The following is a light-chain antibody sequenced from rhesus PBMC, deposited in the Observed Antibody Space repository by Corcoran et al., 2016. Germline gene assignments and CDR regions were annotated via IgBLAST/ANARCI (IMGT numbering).Light chain of an antibody. CDR2: GAS. Sequence: EIVMTQSPATLALSPGERATLSCRASQSVSSYLAWYQQKPGQAPSLLIYGASSQATGIPERFSGSGAGTEFTLTISSLEPEGVGVYFCLQSSNWPRTFGQGTKVEIK. CDR1: QSVSSY. J-gene: IGKJ1*01. V-gene: IGKV3-24*04. CDR3: LQSSNWPRT.